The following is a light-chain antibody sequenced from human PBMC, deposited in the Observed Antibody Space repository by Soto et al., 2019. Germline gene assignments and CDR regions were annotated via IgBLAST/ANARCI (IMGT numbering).Light chain of an antibody. CDR2: GNT. CDR3: QSYDSGLSGHVV. J-gene: IGLJ2*01. V-gene: IGLV1-40*01. CDR1: SSNIGAGYD. Sequence: QLVLTQPPSVSGAPGQRVTISCTGSSSNIGAGYDVHWYQQLPGTAPKLLIYGNTNRPSGVPDRFSGSKSGTSASLAITGLQAEDEADYYCQSYDSGLSGHVVFGGGTKLTVL.